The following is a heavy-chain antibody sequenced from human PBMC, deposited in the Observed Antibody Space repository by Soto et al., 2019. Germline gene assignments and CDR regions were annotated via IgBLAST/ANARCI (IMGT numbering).Heavy chain of an antibody. CDR2: ISYDGSNK. CDR1: GFTFSSYG. CDR3: AKGLALRFLEWLSHDAFDI. Sequence: GGSLRLSCAAFGFTFSSYGMHWVRQAPGKGLEWVAVISYDGSNKYYADSVKGRFTISRDNSKNTLYLQMNSLRAEDTAVYYCAKGLALRFLEWLSHDAFDIWGQGTMVTVSS. V-gene: IGHV3-30*18. J-gene: IGHJ3*02. D-gene: IGHD3-3*01.